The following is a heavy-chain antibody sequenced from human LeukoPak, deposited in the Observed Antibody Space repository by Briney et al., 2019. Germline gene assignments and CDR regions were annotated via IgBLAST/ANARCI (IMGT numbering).Heavy chain of an antibody. J-gene: IGHJ6*03. D-gene: IGHD3-3*01. CDR1: GGSFSGYY. CDR2: INHSGST. CDR3: ARGPYYDFWSGYYRRNYYYMDV. Sequence: PSETLSLTCAVYGGSFSGYYWSWIRQPPGKGLEWIGEINHSGSTNYNPSLKSRVTISVDPSKNQFSLKLSSVTAADTAVYYCARGPYYDFWSGYYRRNYYYMDVWGKGTTVTVSS. V-gene: IGHV4-34*01.